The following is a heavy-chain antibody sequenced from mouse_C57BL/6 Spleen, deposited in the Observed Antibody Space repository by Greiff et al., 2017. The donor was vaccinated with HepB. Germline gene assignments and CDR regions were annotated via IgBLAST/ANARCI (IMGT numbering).Heavy chain of an antibody. J-gene: IGHJ4*01. CDR1: GYSFTGYY. V-gene: IGHV1-42*01. D-gene: IGHD1-1*01. CDR3: ARSRTYYGSSYAMDY. CDR2: INPSTGGT. Sequence: EVQLQQSGPELVKPGASVKISCKASGYSFTGYYMNWVKQSPEKSLEWIGEINPSTGGTTYNQKFKAKATLTVDKSSSTAYMQLKSLTSEDSAVYYCARSRTYYGSSYAMDYWGQGTSVTVSS.